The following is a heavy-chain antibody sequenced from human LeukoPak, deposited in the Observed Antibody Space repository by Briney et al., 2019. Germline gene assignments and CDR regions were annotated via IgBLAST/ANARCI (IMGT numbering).Heavy chain of an antibody. J-gene: IGHJ6*02. D-gene: IGHD3-22*01. Sequence: SQTLSLTCTVSGGSISSGSYYWSWIRQPAGKGLEWIGRIYSSGSTNYNPSLKSRVTISVDTSENQFSLKLSSVTATDTAVYYCARDFLPSSYCYYYGMDVWGQGATVTVSS. V-gene: IGHV4-61*02. CDR3: ARDFLPSSYCYYYGMDV. CDR2: IYSSGST. CDR1: GGSISSGSYY.